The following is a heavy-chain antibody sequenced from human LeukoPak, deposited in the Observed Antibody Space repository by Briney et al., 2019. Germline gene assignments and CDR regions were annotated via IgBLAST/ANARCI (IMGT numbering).Heavy chain of an antibody. J-gene: IGHJ4*02. CDR2: MHPNTGDT. Sequence: ASVKVSCKTSGYTFTDEYIHWVRHAPGHGLECMGWMHPNTGDTVYVQKCQGRVTFTRDTSISTAYMELHRLRSDDTAVYYCVRHLTDPTSGDYWGQGTLVTVSS. V-gene: IGHV1-2*02. CDR1: GYTFTDEY. CDR3: VRHLTDPTSGDY. D-gene: IGHD1-14*01.